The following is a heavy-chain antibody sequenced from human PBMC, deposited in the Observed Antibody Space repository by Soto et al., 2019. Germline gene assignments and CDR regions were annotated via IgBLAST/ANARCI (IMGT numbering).Heavy chain of an antibody. CDR1: GGSISSGGYY. V-gene: IGHV4-31*03. CDR3: ARDAVVAATPDY. J-gene: IGHJ4*02. Sequence: QVQLQESGPGLVKPSQTLSLTCTVSGGSISSGGYYWSWIRQHPGKGLEWIGYIYYSGSTYYNPSIKSRVTISVDTSKNQFSLKLSSVTAADTAVYYCARDAVVAATPDYWGQGTLVTVSS. CDR2: IYYSGST. D-gene: IGHD2-15*01.